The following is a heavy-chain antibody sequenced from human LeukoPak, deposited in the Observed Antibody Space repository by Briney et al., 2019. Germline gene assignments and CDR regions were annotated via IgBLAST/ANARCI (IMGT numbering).Heavy chain of an antibody. CDR1: GFTFSSYA. V-gene: IGHV3-23*01. CDR3: ANRPAAAGFL. J-gene: IGHJ4*02. CDR2: ISGSGGNT. D-gene: IGHD6-13*01. Sequence: PGGSLRLSCAASGFTFSSYAMSWVRQAPGKGLEWVSAISGSGGNTYYADSVGGRFTISRDNSKNTLYLQMNSLRAEDTAVYYCANRPAAAGFLWGQGTLVTVSS.